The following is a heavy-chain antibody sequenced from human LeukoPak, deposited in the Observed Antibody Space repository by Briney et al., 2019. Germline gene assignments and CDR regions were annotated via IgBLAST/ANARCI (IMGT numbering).Heavy chain of an antibody. CDR1: GYTFTGYY. V-gene: IGHV1-18*04. J-gene: IGHJ4*02. CDR3: ARDLLWFGELLFDY. D-gene: IGHD3-10*01. CDR2: ISAYNGNT. Sequence: GASVKVSCKASGYTFTGYYMHWVRQAPGQGLEWMGWISAYNGNTNYAQKLQGRVTMTTDTSTSTAYMELRSLRSDDTAVYYCARDLLWFGELLFDYWGQGTLVTVSS.